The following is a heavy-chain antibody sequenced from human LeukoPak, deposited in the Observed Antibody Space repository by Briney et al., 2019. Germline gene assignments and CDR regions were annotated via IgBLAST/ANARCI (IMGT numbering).Heavy chain of an antibody. CDR3: TSRSQDYCSSTSCYDRS. CDR1: GFTFSGSA. D-gene: IGHD2-2*01. J-gene: IGHJ4*02. CDR2: IRSKANSYAT. Sequence: GGSLRLSCAASGFTFSGSAMHWVRQASGKGLEWVGRIRSKANSYATAYAESVKGRFTISRDDSKNTAYLQMNSLKTEDTAVYYCTSRSQDYCSSTSCYDRSRGQGTLVTVSS. V-gene: IGHV3-73*01.